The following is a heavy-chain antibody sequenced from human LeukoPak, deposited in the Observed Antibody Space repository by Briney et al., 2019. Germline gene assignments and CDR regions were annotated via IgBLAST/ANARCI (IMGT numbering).Heavy chain of an antibody. CDR2: IRSKAYGGTT. J-gene: IGHJ3*02. V-gene: IGHV3-49*04. D-gene: IGHD3-22*01. Sequence: GGSLRLSCTASGFTFGDYAMSWVHQAPGKRLEWVGFIRSKAYGGTTEYAASVKGRFTISRDGSKSIAYLQMNSLKTEDTAVYYCTRDYDSSGYYPNPHAFDIWGQGTMVTVSS. CDR3: TRDYDSSGYYPNPHAFDI. CDR1: GFTFGDYA.